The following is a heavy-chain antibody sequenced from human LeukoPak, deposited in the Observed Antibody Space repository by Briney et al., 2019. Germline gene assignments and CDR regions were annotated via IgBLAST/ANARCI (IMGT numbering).Heavy chain of an antibody. CDR2: ISSSGSTI. Sequence: GGSLRLSCATSGFTFSSYEMNWVRQVPGKGLEWVSYISSSGSTIYYADSVKGRFTISRDNAKNSLYLQMNSLRAEDTAVYYCARDAFDSSGYSPGVWGQGTLVTVSS. CDR1: GFTFSSYE. D-gene: IGHD3-22*01. J-gene: IGHJ4*02. V-gene: IGHV3-48*03. CDR3: ARDAFDSSGYSPGV.